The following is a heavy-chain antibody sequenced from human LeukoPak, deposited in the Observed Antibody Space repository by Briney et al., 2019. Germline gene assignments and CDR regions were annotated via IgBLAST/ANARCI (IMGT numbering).Heavy chain of an antibody. D-gene: IGHD3-16*02. Sequence: GASVEVSCKASGYTFTSYGISWVRQAPGQGLEWMGWISAYNGNTNYAQKLQGRVTMTTDTSTSTAYMELRSLRSDDTAVYYCARAGDYDYVWGSYRPFDYWGQGTLVTVSS. CDR1: GYTFTSYG. CDR3: ARAGDYDYVWGSYRPFDY. J-gene: IGHJ4*02. CDR2: ISAYNGNT. V-gene: IGHV1-18*01.